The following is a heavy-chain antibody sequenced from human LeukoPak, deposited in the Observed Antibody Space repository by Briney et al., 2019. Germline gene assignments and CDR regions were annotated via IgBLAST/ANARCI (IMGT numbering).Heavy chain of an antibody. V-gene: IGHV4-4*02. J-gene: IGHJ3*02. CDR1: SGSISSPTW. CDR3: ARRLRLRNPGGDAFDI. CDR2: IYHTGTT. Sequence: SETLSLTCAVSSGSISSPTWWSWLRQPPGKGLEWIGEIYHTGTTNYNPSLQSRVTMAIDTSKTQFSLKLGSVAATDTAVYYCARRLRLRNPGGDAFDIWGQGTVVTVSS. D-gene: IGHD3-16*01.